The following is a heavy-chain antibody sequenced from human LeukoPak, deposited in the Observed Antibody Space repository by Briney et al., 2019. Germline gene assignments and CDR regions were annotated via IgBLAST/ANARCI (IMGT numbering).Heavy chain of an antibody. CDR3: ARDKVVGATYFDY. D-gene: IGHD2-15*01. J-gene: IGHJ4*02. CDR1: GFTFSSYW. V-gene: IGHV3-7*01. CDR2: IKQDGSEK. Sequence: GGSLRLSCAASGFTFSSYWMSWVRQAPGKGLEWVANIKQDGSEKYYVDSVKGRFTISRDNAKNSLYLQMNSLRAEDTAVYYCARDKVVGATYFDYWGQGTLVTVSS.